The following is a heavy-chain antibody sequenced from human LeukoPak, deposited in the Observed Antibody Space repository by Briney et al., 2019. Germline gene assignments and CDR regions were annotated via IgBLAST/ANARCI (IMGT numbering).Heavy chain of an antibody. CDR2: IYSGGST. CDR3: AREPEGGWYFDY. D-gene: IGHD6-19*01. J-gene: IGHJ4*02. Sequence: GGSLRLSCAASGFTFTRFAMYWVRQAPGKGLEWVSVIYSGGSTYYADSVKGRFTISRDNSKNTLYLQMNSLRAEDTAVYYCAREPEGGWYFDYWGQGTLVTVSS. CDR1: GFTFTRFA. V-gene: IGHV3-53*01.